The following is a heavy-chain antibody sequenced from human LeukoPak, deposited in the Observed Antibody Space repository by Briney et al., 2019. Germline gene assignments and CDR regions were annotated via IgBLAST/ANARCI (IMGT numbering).Heavy chain of an antibody. J-gene: IGHJ4*02. CDR1: GGSISSSNW. D-gene: IGHD3-3*01. Sequence: PSETLSLTCAVSGGSISSSNWWGWVRQPPGKGLEWIGEIYHSGSTNYNPSLKSRVTISVDKSKNQFSLKLSSVTAADTAVYYCARLYYDFWSGYCILDYWGQGTLVTVSS. V-gene: IGHV4-4*02. CDR2: IYHSGST. CDR3: ARLYYDFWSGYCILDY.